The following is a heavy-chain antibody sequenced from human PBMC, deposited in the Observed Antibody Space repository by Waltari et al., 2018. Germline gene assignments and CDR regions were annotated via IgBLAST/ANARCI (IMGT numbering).Heavy chain of an antibody. J-gene: IGHJ5*02. CDR2: IIPIFGTA. D-gene: IGHD6-19*01. Sequence: QVQLVQSGAEVKKPGSSVKVSCKASGGTFSSYAISWVRQAPGQGLEWMGGIIPIFGTANYAQKFQGRVTITTDESTSTAYMELSSLRSEDTAVYYCAREVAGMGTYNWFDPWGQGTLVTVSS. CDR3: AREVAGMGTYNWFDP. V-gene: IGHV1-69*05. CDR1: GGTFSSYA.